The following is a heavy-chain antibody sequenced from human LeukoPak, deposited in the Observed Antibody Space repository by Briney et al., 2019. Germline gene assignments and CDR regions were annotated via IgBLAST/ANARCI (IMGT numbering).Heavy chain of an antibody. Sequence: SETLSLTCTVSGASISSYFWSWIRQPPGKGLEWIGYIYYSGSVNYNPSLKSRVTISVDTSKNQFSLNLSSVTAADTAVYYCARVGDSGTYYAFDYWGKGTLVTVPS. J-gene: IGHJ4*01. CDR1: GASISSYF. D-gene: IGHD1-26*01. CDR3: ARVGDSGTYYAFDY. V-gene: IGHV4-59*01. CDR2: IYYSGSV.